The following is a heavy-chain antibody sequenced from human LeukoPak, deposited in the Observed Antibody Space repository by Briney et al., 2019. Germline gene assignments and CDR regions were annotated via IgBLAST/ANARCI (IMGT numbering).Heavy chain of an antibody. CDR1: GYSISSSNW. V-gene: IGHV4-28*01. D-gene: IGHD6-13*01. CDR2: IYYSGST. Sequence: PSDTLSLTCAVSGYSISSSNWWGWIRQPPGKGLEWIGYIYYSGSTYYNPSLKSRVTMSVDTSKNQFSLKLSSVTAVDTAVYYCARGSYSSSWYSPTFDYWGQGTLVTVSS. J-gene: IGHJ4*02. CDR3: ARGSYSSSWYSPTFDY.